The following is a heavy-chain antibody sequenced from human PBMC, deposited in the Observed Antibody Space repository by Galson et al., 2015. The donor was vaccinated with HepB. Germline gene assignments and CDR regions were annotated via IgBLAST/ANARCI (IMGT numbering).Heavy chain of an antibody. CDR1: GFTFGNAW. D-gene: IGHD3-22*01. J-gene: IGHJ4*02. CDR2: IKSKTDGGTT. V-gene: IGHV3-15*01. CDR3: TTVPDYYDSSARLDY. Sequence: SLRLSCAASGFTFGNAWMSWVRQAPGKGLEWVGRIKSKTDGGTTDYAAPVKGRFTISRDDSKNTLYLQMNSLKTEDTAVYYCTTVPDYYDSSARLDYWGQGTLVTVSS.